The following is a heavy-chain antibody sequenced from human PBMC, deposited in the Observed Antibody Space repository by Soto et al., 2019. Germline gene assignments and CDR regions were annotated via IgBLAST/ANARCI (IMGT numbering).Heavy chain of an antibody. CDR2: ISRSGGST. J-gene: IGHJ2*01. CDR1: GFTFNNYA. V-gene: IGHV3-23*01. CDR3: AKAGYCTGDCYSGAMFFWYFDL. Sequence: EVQLLESGGGLVQPGGSLRLSCAASGFTFNNYAMSWVRQAPGKGLEWVSSISRSGGSTYYADSVKGLFTSSRDNSKNTLYLHVDSLRVQDTAVYYCAKAGYCTGDCYSGAMFFWYFDLLGRGTLVTVSS. D-gene: IGHD2-8*02.